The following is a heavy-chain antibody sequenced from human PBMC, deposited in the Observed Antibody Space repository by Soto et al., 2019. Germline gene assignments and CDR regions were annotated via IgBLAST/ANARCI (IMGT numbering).Heavy chain of an antibody. CDR1: SDSIAGENW. Sequence: QVQLQESGPGLVKPSETLSLTCTVSSDSIAGENWWSWVRQPPGLGLEWIGEVFHTGGTNYNQSLKSRVTMEVDKSKTQFSLKRISATAADTAVYYCARVFSSGSGWMYYFDFWGQGTLVSVSS. J-gene: IGHJ4*02. V-gene: IGHV4-4*02. D-gene: IGHD6-19*01. CDR2: VFHTGGT. CDR3: ARVFSSGSGWMYYFDF.